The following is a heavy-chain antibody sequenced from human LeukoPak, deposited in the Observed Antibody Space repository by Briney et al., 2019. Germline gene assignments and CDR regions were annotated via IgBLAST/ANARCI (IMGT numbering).Heavy chain of an antibody. V-gene: IGHV3-11*01. CDR1: GFTFSDYY. D-gene: IGHD1-26*01. J-gene: IGHJ4*02. CDR3: VRDPRGSYPFDY. CDR2: ISSSGDAI. Sequence: GGSLRLSCAASGFTFSDYYMSWIRQAPGKGLEWVSYISSSGDAIYSADSVKGRFTISRDNDKDSLYLQMDSLRAEDTAVYYCVRDPRGSYPFDYWGQGSLVTVSS.